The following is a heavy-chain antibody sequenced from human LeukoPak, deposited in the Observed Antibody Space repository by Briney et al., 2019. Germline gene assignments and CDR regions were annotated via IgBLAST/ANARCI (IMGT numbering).Heavy chain of an antibody. Sequence: SETLSLTCTVSGASNSLYYWSWIRQPPGKGLEWIGYIYYSGSTNYNPSLKSRVTISVDTSKNHFSLKLTSVTAADTAVYYCATSRSYYGNAFDFWGQGTMVTVSS. CDR3: ATSRSYYGNAFDF. CDR1: GASNSLYY. D-gene: IGHD1-26*01. CDR2: IYYSGST. J-gene: IGHJ3*01. V-gene: IGHV4-59*08.